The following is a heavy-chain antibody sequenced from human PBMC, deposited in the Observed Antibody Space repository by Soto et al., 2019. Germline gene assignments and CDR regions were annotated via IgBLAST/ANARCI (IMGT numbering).Heavy chain of an antibody. D-gene: IGHD3-3*01. J-gene: IGHJ4*02. CDR2: ISGSGGST. CDR1: GFTFSSYA. V-gene: IGHV3-23*01. Sequence: GGSLRLSCAASGFTFSSYAMSWVRQAPGKGLEWVSAISGSGGSTNYADSVKGRFTISRDNSKNTLYLQMNSLRAEDTAVYYCAKDPYLEWLLSYYFDYWGQGTLVTVSS. CDR3: AKDPYLEWLLSYYFDY.